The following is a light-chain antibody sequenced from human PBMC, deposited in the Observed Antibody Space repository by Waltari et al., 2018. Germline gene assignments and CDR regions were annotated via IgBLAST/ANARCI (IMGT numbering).Light chain of an antibody. CDR2: WAS. V-gene: IGKV4-1*01. J-gene: IGKJ3*01. Sequence: DIVMTQSPDSLAVSLGERATINCKASQSVLYSSNNKNFLDWYQQKPGQPPKLLIYWASTRESGVPDRFSGSGSGTDFTLTISSLQAEDVAVYYCQQSYSTPFTFGPGTKVDI. CDR1: QSVLYSSNNKNF. CDR3: QQSYSTPFT.